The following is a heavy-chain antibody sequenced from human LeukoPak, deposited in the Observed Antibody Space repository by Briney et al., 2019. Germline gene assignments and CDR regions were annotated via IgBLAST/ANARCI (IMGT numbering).Heavy chain of an antibody. CDR2: ISSSSSII. CDR1: GFTFSNYA. J-gene: IGHJ4*02. D-gene: IGHD1-26*01. Sequence: GGSLRLSCAASGFTFSNYAMNWVRQAPGKGLEWVSFISSSSSIINYVDSVRGRFTISRDNAKNSLYLQMNSLRAEDTAVYYCARDIGGSYTAIDYWGQGTLVTVSS. CDR3: ARDIGGSYTAIDY. V-gene: IGHV3-48*04.